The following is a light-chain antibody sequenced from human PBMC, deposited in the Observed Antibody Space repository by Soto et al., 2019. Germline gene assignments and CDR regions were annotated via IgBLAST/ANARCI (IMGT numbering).Light chain of an antibody. CDR2: GAS. CDR1: QGISSF. CDR3: LQYYTYPRF. V-gene: IGKV1-8*01. J-gene: IGKJ3*01. Sequence: AIRLTQSPSSLSASTGHTVTITCRATQGISSFLAWYQQKPGKPPNLLIYGASHLKSGVPSRFSGSGSGTDFTLTISSLQSEDFATYYCLQYYTYPRFFVPGTRVDF.